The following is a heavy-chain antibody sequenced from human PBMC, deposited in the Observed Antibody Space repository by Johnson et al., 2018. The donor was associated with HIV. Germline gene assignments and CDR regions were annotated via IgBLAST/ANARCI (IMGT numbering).Heavy chain of an antibody. CDR3: ARGYYYGSGSYYNSGAFDI. Sequence: MQLVESGGGVVRPGGSLRLSCAVSGFTFDDYGMSWVRQAPGKGLEWVSGINWNGDTKGYADSVNGRFTISRDNAKNFVYLQMNSLRAEDTALYYCARGYYYGSGSYYNSGAFDIWGQGTMVTVSS. CDR1: GFTFDDYG. J-gene: IGHJ3*02. D-gene: IGHD3-10*01. CDR2: INWNGDTK. V-gene: IGHV3-20*04.